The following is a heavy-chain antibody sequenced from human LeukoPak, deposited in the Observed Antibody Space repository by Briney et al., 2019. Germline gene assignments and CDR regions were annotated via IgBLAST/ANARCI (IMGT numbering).Heavy chain of an antibody. V-gene: IGHV3-11*01. CDR1: GFTFSDYQ. CDR3: ARDFMGSFDS. J-gene: IGHJ4*02. Sequence: GGSLRLSCAASGFTFSDYQMTWLRQAPGRGLEWLSHLSGSSSTVFYTGSVRGRFTISRDNAKNSLFLQMNNLRAEDSAVYYCARDFMGSFDSWGQGTLVTVSS. CDR2: LSGSSSTV.